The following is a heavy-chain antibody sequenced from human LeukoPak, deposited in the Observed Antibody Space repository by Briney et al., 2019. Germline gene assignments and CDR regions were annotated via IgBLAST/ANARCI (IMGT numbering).Heavy chain of an antibody. CDR3: ARAGSGQWYIDY. CDR1: GSTVSSNY. Sequence: GGSLRLSCAASGSTVSSNYMSWVRQAPGKGLEWVSVIYSGGSTYYADSVKGRFSISRDNSKNTLYLQMNSLRAEDTAVYYCARAGSGQWYIDYWGQGTLVTVSS. J-gene: IGHJ4*02. V-gene: IGHV3-66*01. CDR2: IYSGGST. D-gene: IGHD6-19*01.